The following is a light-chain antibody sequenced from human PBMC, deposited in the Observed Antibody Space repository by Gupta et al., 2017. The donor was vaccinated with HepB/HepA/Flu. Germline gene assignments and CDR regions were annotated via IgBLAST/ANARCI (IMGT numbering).Light chain of an antibody. CDR1: SSNIGSNS. J-gene: IGLJ2*01. CDR2: RYN. CDR3: AAWDDRLCGVL. Sequence: QPVLTQPPSASGTPGQRVTISCSGSSSNIGSNSVYWYQQLPGTAPKLLIYRYNQRPSGVPDRFSGSRSGTSASLAISGLRSEDETDDYCAAWDDRLCGVLFGGGTKLTVL. V-gene: IGLV1-47*01.